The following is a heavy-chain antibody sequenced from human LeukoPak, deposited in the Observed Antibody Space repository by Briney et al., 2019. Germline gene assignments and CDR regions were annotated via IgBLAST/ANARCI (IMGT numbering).Heavy chain of an antibody. D-gene: IGHD4-11*01. J-gene: IGHJ3*02. CDR3: ARVTNTVDAFDI. Sequence: KSSETLSLTCTVSGGSISSSSYYWGWIRQPPGKGLEWIGSIYYSGSTYYNPSLKSRVTISVDTSKNQFSLKLSSVTAADTAVYYCARVTNTVDAFDIWGQGTMVTVSS. CDR1: GGSISSSSYY. CDR2: IYYSGST. V-gene: IGHV4-39*01.